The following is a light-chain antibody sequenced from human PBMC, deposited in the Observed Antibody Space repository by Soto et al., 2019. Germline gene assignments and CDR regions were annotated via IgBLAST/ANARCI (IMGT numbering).Light chain of an antibody. V-gene: IGKV1-9*01. J-gene: IGKJ3*01. CDR3: QHLNNYPPFT. CDR2: GTF. CDR1: QDIKTY. Sequence: IPLTQSPSSLSASVGDRVSITCRASQDIKTYLAWYQQKQGKAPKLLISGTFTLQSGVPSRFNGSGSATDFTLTISRLQPEDFATYYCQHLNNYPPFTFGPGTKVDLE.